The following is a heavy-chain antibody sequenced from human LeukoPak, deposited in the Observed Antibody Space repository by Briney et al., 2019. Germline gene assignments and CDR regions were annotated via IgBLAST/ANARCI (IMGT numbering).Heavy chain of an antibody. V-gene: IGHV3-73*01. D-gene: IGHD3-22*01. J-gene: IGHJ4*02. Sequence: GGSLGLSCAASGFTFSGSAMHWVRQASGKGLEWVGRIRSKANSYATAYAASVKGRFTISRDDSKNTAYLQMNSLKTEDTAVYYCTTYDSSGYYNGAFYDYWGQGTLVTVSS. CDR3: TTYDSSGYYNGAFYDY. CDR2: IRSKANSYAT. CDR1: GFTFSGSA.